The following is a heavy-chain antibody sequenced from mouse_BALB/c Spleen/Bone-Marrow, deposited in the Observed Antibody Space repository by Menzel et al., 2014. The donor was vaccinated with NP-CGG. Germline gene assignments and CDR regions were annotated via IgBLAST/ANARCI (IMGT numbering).Heavy chain of an antibody. CDR2: IDPSDSGT. CDR3: ARSHGYYPYWYFDV. Sequence: QVKLQQSGAELVKPGAPVKLSCKASGYTFTSYWMNWVKQRPGRGLEWIGRIDPSDSGTHYNQKFKDKATLTVDKSSSTAYIQLSSLTSEDSAVYYCARSHGYYPYWYFDVWGAGTTVTVSS. V-gene: IGHV1-69*02. J-gene: IGHJ1*01. D-gene: IGHD2-3*01. CDR1: GYTFTSYW.